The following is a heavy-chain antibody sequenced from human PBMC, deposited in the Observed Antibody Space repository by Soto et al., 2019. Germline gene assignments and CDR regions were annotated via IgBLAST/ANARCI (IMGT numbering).Heavy chain of an antibody. CDR3: ARAPRGLNYYGSGSHYPYFDY. V-gene: IGHV3-23*01. CDR1: GFTFSTYV. CDR2: VSNNGAST. Sequence: LRLSCAASGFTFSTYVMNWVRQAPGKGLEWVSGVSNNGASTYYAGSVQGRFSISRDNSKNTLYLQMNSLRAEDTAVYFCARAPRGLNYYGSGSHYPYFDYWGQGALVTVSS. J-gene: IGHJ4*02. D-gene: IGHD3-10*01.